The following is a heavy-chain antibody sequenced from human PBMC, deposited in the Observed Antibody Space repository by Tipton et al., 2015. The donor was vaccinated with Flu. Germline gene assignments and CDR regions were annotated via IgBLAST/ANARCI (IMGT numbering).Heavy chain of an antibody. Sequence: SLRLSCAASGFTFSNAWMSWVRQAPGKGLEWVGRIKSKTDGGTTDYAAPVKGRFTISRDDSKNTLYLQMNSLKTEDTAVYYCTTGDPFGGVIPFDYWGQGTLVTVSS. CDR1: GFTFSNAW. D-gene: IGHD3-16*01. CDR2: IKSKTDGGTT. V-gene: IGHV3-15*01. J-gene: IGHJ4*02. CDR3: TTGDPFGGVIPFDY.